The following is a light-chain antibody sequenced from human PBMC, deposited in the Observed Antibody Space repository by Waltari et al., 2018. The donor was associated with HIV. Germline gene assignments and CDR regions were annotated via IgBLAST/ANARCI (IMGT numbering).Light chain of an antibody. CDR3: SSWDDNRNGPV. V-gene: IGLV1-44*01. CDR2: NDN. CDR1: VSNIGSRS. Sequence: QIVLTQSPSASGTPGQGVTISCSGGVSNIGSRSVHWYQQVPGTAPPLLIHNDNQSPSGVPDRFTGSKSGTSASLAISGLRSEDESDYYCSSWDDNRNGPVFGGGTKLTVL. J-gene: IGLJ3*02.